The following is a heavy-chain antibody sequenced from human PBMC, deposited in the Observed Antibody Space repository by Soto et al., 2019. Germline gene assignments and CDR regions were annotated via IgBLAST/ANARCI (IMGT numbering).Heavy chain of an antibody. V-gene: IGHV5-10-1*01. CDR1: GYTFISFY. CDR3: TRSYYYGSV. D-gene: IGHD3-10*01. J-gene: IGHJ6*02. Sequence: GESLKISCEGSGYTFISFYINWVRQMPGKGLEWMGRIDPIDSSTDYSPSFEGHVTFSSDKSINTAYLQWSSLRASDTAVYYCTRSYYYGSVWGQGTTVTVSS. CDR2: IDPIDSST.